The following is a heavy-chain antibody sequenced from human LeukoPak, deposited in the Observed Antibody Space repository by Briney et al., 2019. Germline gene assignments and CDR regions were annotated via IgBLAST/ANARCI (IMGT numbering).Heavy chain of an antibody. Sequence: GGALRLSCAASRFTFSNAWMSWVRQAPGKGLEWVGRIKSRTDGGTTDYAAPVKGRFTISRDDSKNTLYLQMNSLKTEDTAVYYCTTDVLERRTYYFDYWGQGTLVTVSS. CDR3: TTDVLERRTYYFDY. CDR1: RFTFSNAW. CDR2: IKSRTDGGTT. D-gene: IGHD1-1*01. V-gene: IGHV3-15*01. J-gene: IGHJ4*02.